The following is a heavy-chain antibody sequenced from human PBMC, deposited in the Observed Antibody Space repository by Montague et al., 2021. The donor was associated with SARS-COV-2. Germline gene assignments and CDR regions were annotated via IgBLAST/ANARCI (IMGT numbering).Heavy chain of an antibody. Sequence: SETLSLTCTVYGDSVSSGAYYWRCTRQPSGNGLAWLAYNYYSGNTYTKYNCSLESRVSISVDTSKNQFSLKLTSGSAADTAIYYCAGEFFDSSGLVWIDPWGQGTLVIVSS. V-gene: IGHV4-61*08. CDR3: AGEFFDSSGLVWIDP. J-gene: IGHJ5*01. CDR1: GDSVSSGAYY. CDR2: NYYSGNTYT. D-gene: IGHD3-22*01.